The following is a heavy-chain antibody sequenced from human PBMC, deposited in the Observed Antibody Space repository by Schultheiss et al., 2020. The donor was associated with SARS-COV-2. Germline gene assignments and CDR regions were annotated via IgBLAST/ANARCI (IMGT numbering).Heavy chain of an antibody. Sequence: GGSLRLSCAASGFTFSSYAMHWVRQAPGKGLEWVSAISGSGGSTYYADSVKGRFTISRDNSKNTLYLQMNSLKTEDTAVYYCTTIDYGYYYYYYGMDVWGQGTTVTVSS. CDR2: ISGSGGST. CDR1: GFTFSSYA. V-gene: IGHV3-23*01. J-gene: IGHJ6*02. CDR3: TTIDYGYYYYYYGMDV. D-gene: IGHD4-17*01.